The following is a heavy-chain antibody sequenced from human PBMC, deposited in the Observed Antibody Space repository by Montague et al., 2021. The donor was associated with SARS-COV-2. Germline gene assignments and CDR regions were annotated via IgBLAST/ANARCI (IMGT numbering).Heavy chain of an antibody. CDR3: ARAERGSCGDGNCFQYFFNY. CDR1: GDSVSTNSGT. V-gene: IGHV6-1*01. Sequence: CAISGDSVSTNSGTWNWVRLSPSRGLEWLGRTYYRSEWYSDYSVSVKSRISINPDTSKNQFSLQLNSVTPEDTAVYYCARAERGSCGDGNCFQYFFNYWGQGTLVTASS. J-gene: IGHJ4*02. D-gene: IGHD2-15*01. CDR2: TYYRSEWYS.